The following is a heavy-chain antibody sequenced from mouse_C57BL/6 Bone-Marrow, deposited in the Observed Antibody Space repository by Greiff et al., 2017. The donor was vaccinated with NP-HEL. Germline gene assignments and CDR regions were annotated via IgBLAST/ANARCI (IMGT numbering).Heavy chain of an antibody. J-gene: IGHJ2*01. Sequence: EVQLQQSGPELVKPGASVKISCKASGYTFTDYYMNWVKRSHGKSLEWIGDINPNNGGTSYNQKFKGKATLTVDKSSSTAYMELRSLTSEDSAVYYCARGGYYYGSRDYWGQGTTLTVSS. D-gene: IGHD1-1*01. CDR1: GYTFTDYY. CDR2: INPNNGGT. V-gene: IGHV1-26*01. CDR3: ARGGYYYGSRDY.